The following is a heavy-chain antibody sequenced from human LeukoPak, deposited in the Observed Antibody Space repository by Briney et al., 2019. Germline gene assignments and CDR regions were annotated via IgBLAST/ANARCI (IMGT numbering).Heavy chain of an antibody. V-gene: IGHV1-2*02. CDR3: ARPNCDSTSCHFDY. CDR1: GYTFTGYY. J-gene: IGHJ4*02. CDR2: VNPNSGGT. Sequence: ASVKVSCKASGYTFTGYYMHWVRQPPGQGLEWMAWVNPNSGGTNLDKKFQGRATMSRDTTISTAYMELSRLTSDNTAVYYCARPNCDSTSCHFDYWGQGTLVTVSS. D-gene: IGHD2-2*01.